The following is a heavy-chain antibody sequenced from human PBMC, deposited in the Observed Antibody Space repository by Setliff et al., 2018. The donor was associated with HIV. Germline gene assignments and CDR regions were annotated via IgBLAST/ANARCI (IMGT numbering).Heavy chain of an antibody. Sequence: PGGSLRLSCAASGFTFSHAWMTWVRQAPGKGLEWVGRIKTKSDGETADYAAPVKGRFTISRDDSKNTLYLQMNSLKTEDTAVYYCTTTLRTRNFWSGYSVLSDYWGQGTLVTVSS. CDR2: IKTKSDGETA. D-gene: IGHD3-3*01. J-gene: IGHJ4*01. CDR1: GFTFSHAW. CDR3: TTTLRTRNFWSGYSVLSDY. V-gene: IGHV3-15*01.